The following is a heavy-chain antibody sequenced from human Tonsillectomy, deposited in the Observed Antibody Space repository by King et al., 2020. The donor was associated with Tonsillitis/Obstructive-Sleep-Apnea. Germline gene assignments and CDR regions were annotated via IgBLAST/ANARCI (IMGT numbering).Heavy chain of an antibody. V-gene: IGHV3-23*04. CDR2: ISGRGHMT. CDR3: AKDLRCSSISCYSDYYYYMDV. D-gene: IGHD2-2*01. Sequence: VQLVESGGGLVQPGGSLRLSCAASGFTFNSYAMIWVRQAPGKGLEWVSSISGRGHMTYYADSVKGRFTISSDNSKNTVSLQMNSLRAEDTAVYYCAKDLRCSSISCYSDYYYYMDVWGKGTTVTVSS. CDR1: GFTFNSYA. J-gene: IGHJ6*03.